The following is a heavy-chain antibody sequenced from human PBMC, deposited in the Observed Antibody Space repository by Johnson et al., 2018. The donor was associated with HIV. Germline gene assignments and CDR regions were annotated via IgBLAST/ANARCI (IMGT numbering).Heavy chain of an antibody. CDR3: AKDPSVYVTMIVVSRGAFDI. V-gene: IGHV3-30*02. Sequence: QEQLVESGGGVVQPGGSLRLSCAASGFTFSSYGMHWVRQAPGKGLEWVAFIRYDGSNKYYADSVKVRFTISRDNSKNTLYLQMNSLRAEDTAVYFCAKDPSVYVTMIVVSRGAFDIWGQGTVVIVSS. J-gene: IGHJ3*02. CDR1: GFTFSSYG. D-gene: IGHD3-22*01. CDR2: IRYDGSNK.